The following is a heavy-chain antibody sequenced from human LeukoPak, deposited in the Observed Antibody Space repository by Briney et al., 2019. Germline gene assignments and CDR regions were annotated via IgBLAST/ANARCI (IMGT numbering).Heavy chain of an antibody. D-gene: IGHD6-13*01. CDR1: GGSISSYY. J-gene: IGHJ5*02. CDR2: IYYSGST. CDR3: ARDVGPGYSSSWAENWFDP. V-gene: IGHV4-59*12. Sequence: SSETLSLTCTVSGGSISSYYWSWIRQPPGKGLEWIGYIYYSGSTNYNPSLKSRVTISVDTSKNQFSLKLSSVTAADTAVYYCARDVGPGYSSSWAENWFDPWGQGTLVTVSS.